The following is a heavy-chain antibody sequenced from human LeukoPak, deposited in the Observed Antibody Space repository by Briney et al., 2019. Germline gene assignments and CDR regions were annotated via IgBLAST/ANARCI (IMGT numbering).Heavy chain of an antibody. J-gene: IGHJ4*02. D-gene: IGHD3-22*01. Sequence: TGGSLRLSCAASGFTFSSYAMSWVRQAPGKGLEWVSAISGSGGSTYYADSVKGRFTISRDNAKNSLYLQMNSLSAEDTAVYYCARGAYYYEDWGQGTLVTVSS. CDR2: ISGSGGST. CDR3: ARGAYYYED. V-gene: IGHV3-23*01. CDR1: GFTFSSYA.